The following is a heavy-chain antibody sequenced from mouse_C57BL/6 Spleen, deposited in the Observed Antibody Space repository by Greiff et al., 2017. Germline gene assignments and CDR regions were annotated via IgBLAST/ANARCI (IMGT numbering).Heavy chain of an antibody. Sequence: QVQLQQPGAELVMPGASVKLSCKASGYTFTSYWMHWVKQRPGQGLEWIGMIHPNSGSTNYNEKFKSKATLTVDKSSSTAYMQLSSLTSEDSAVYYCATIYYDYDGFAYWGQGTLVTVSA. V-gene: IGHV1-64*01. J-gene: IGHJ3*01. CDR3: ATIYYDYDGFAY. D-gene: IGHD2-4*01. CDR2: IHPNSGST. CDR1: GYTFTSYW.